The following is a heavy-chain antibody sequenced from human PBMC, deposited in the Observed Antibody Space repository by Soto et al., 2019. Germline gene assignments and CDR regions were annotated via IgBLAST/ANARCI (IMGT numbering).Heavy chain of an antibody. J-gene: IGHJ4*02. CDR2: ISGSGGST. Sequence: EVQLLESGGGLGQPGGSLRLSCAASGFTFSSYAMTWVRQAPGKGLEWVSTISGSGGSTYYADSVKGRFTISRDNSKNTLYLQMNSRRAEDTAVYYCAKDQNYGDYFDYWGQGTLVTVSS. CDR1: GFTFSSYA. D-gene: IGHD4-17*01. CDR3: AKDQNYGDYFDY. V-gene: IGHV3-23*01.